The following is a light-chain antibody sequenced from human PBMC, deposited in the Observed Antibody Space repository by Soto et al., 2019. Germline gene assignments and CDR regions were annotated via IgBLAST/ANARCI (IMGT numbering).Light chain of an antibody. CDR2: RAS. CDR3: QQYNEWPIT. CDR1: QSVGSR. Sequence: EIVLTQSPATLSVSPGERATLSCRASQSVGSRLAWYQHKPGQAPRLLIYRASSRATGISGSFSGSGSGTEFTLTITSLQSEDFAVYYCQQYNEWPITFGQGTRLEIK. J-gene: IGKJ5*01. V-gene: IGKV3-15*01.